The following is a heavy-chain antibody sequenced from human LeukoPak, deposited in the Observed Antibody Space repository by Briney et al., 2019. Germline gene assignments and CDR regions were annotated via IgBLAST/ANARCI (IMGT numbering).Heavy chain of an antibody. CDR2: ISSISSTM. J-gene: IGHJ4*02. CDR3: AREYYGSGSNFDY. Sequence: GGSLRLSCADSGFTFSSYAMSWVRQAPGKGLEWVSYISSISSTMYYADSVKGRFTVSRDNAKNSLYLQMNSLRDEDTAVYYCAREYYGSGSNFDYWGQGTPVTVSS. V-gene: IGHV3-48*02. D-gene: IGHD3-10*01. CDR1: GFTFSSYA.